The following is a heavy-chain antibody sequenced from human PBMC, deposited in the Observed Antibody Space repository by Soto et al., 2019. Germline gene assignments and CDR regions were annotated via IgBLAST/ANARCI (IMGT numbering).Heavy chain of an antibody. CDR3: AREGRRYYDSSGYYAGDAFDI. CDR1: GFTFSSYG. CDR2: IWYDGSNK. V-gene: IGHV3-33*01. Sequence: GGSLRLSCAASGFTFSSYGMHWVRQAPGKGLEWVAVIWYDGSNKYYADSVKGRFTISRDNSKNTLYLQMNSLRAEDTAVYYCAREGRRYYDSSGYYAGDAFDIWGQGTMVTVSS. D-gene: IGHD3-22*01. J-gene: IGHJ3*02.